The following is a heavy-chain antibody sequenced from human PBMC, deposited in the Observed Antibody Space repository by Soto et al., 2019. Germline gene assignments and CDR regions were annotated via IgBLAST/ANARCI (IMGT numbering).Heavy chain of an antibody. CDR2: ISGSGGST. CDR1: GFTFSSYA. Sequence: EVQLLESGGGLVQPGGSLRLSCAASGFTFSSYAMSWVRQAPGKGLEWVSAISGSGGSTYYADSVKGRFTISRDNSKNTLYLQMNSLRAEDTAVYYCAKAWGYSYGYEGGYFDYWGQGTLVTVSS. V-gene: IGHV3-23*01. J-gene: IGHJ4*02. D-gene: IGHD5-18*01. CDR3: AKAWGYSYGYEGGYFDY.